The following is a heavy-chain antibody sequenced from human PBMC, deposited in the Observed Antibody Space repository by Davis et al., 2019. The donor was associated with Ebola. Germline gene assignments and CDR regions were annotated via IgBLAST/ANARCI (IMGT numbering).Heavy chain of an antibody. CDR2: IYSGGST. V-gene: IGHV3-53*01. CDR1: GFTVSSNY. J-gene: IGHJ6*02. Sequence: GESLKISCAASGFTVSSNYMSWVRQAPGKGLEWVSVIYSGGSTYYADSVKGRFTISRDNSKNTLYLQMNSLRAEDTAVYYCARDQQQLVPQYYYYYGMDVWGQGTTVTVSS. CDR3: ARDQQQLVPQYYYYYGMDV. D-gene: IGHD6-13*01.